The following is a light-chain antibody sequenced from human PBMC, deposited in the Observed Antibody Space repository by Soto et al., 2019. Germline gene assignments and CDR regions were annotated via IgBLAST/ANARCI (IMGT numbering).Light chain of an antibody. CDR2: EVS. V-gene: IGLV2-14*01. Sequence: LTQPASVSGSPGQSITISCTGTSSDIGGYNYVSWYQQHPGKVPKLMIFEVSNRASGVSNRFSASKSGNTASLTISGLQVEDEADYYCSSYTSSSTYVFGTGTKLTVL. J-gene: IGLJ1*01. CDR1: SSDIGGYNY. CDR3: SSYTSSSTYV.